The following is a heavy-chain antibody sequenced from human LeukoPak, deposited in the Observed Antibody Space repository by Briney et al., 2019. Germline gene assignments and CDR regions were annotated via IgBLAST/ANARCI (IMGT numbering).Heavy chain of an antibody. CDR2: ISAYNGNT. CDR1: GYTFTSYG. V-gene: IGHV1-18*01. CDR3: ARDHGGGADSSGPWPGY. D-gene: IGHD3-22*01. Sequence: ASVKVSCKASGYTFTSYGISWVRQAPGQGLEWMGWISAYNGNTNYAQKLQGRVTMTTDISTSTAYMELRSLRSDDTAVYYCARDHGGGADSSGPWPGYWGHGTLVTVSS. J-gene: IGHJ4*01.